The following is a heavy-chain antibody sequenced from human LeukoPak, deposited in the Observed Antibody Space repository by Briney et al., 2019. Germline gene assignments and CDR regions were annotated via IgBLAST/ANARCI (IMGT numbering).Heavy chain of an antibody. J-gene: IGHJ4*02. V-gene: IGHV4-59*08. CDR2: IYYSGST. CDR3: ARVAAAGDFDY. D-gene: IGHD6-13*01. CDR1: GGSISSYY. Sequence: SETLSLTCTVSGGSISSYYWSRIRQPPGKGLEWIGYIYYSGSTNYNPSLKSRVTISVDTSKNQFSLKLSSVTAADTAVYYCARVAAAGDFDYWGQGTLVTVSS.